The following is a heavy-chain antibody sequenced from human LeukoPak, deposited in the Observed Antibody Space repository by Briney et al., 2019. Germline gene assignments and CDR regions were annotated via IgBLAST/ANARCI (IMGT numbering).Heavy chain of an antibody. J-gene: IGHJ6*02. CDR1: GFTVSSNY. V-gene: IGHV3-53*01. CDR3: AKGLYDYALDV. CDR2: IGARDGRT. Sequence: GGSLRLSCAASGFTVSSNYMTWVRRAPGKGLDWVALIGARDGRTYYADPVKGRFTISRDNFKNTLYLQMNSLRAEDTAIYYCAKGLYDYALDVWGQGTAVTVSS.